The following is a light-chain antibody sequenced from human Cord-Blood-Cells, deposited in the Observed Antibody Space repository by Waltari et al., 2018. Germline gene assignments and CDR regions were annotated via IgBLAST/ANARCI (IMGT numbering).Light chain of an antibody. CDR3: QQRSNWIT. CDR1: QSVSSY. J-gene: IGKJ5*01. V-gene: IGKV3-11*01. Sequence: EIVLTQSPATLSLSPGERATLSCRASQSVSSYLAWYQQQPGQAPRLLIYDASNRATGIPARFSGSGSGTDFTFTISSLEPEDFAVYYCQQRSNWITFGQGTRLEIK. CDR2: DAS.